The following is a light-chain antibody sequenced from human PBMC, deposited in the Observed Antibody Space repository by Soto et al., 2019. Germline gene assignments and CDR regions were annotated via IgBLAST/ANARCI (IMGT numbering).Light chain of an antibody. Sequence: DIQLTQSPSFLSVSVGDTVTITCRASQGISDYLAWYQQKPGNAPKLLIYGTSTLQSEVPSRFSGSGSGTEFTLTISSLQSEDFATYYCQQLRTYPLTFGEGTRVEIK. V-gene: IGKV1-9*01. CDR1: QGISDY. CDR2: GTS. CDR3: QQLRTYPLT. J-gene: IGKJ4*01.